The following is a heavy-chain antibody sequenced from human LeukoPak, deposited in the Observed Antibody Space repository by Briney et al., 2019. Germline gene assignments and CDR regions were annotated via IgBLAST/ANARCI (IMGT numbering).Heavy chain of an antibody. CDR3: ARDYSSIPFDY. J-gene: IGHJ4*02. Sequence: GGSLRLSCVTSGFTLSNYWMSWVRQAPGKGLEWVSSISSSSSYIYYADSVKGRFTISRDNAKNSLYLQMHSLRAEDTAVYYCARDYSSIPFDYWGQGTLVTVSS. CDR1: GFTLSNYW. CDR2: ISSSSSYI. D-gene: IGHD6-13*01. V-gene: IGHV3-21*01.